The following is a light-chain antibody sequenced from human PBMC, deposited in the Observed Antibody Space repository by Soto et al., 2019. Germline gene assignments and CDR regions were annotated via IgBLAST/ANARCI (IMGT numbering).Light chain of an antibody. Sequence: EIVLTQSPGPLSLSPGERATLSCRASQSVSNNYLAWYQQKPGQAPRLLIYGASNRATGIPDSFSGGGSGKYFTLTISRLEPEYVAVYYCQHYGSSGTFGQGTKVDIK. J-gene: IGKJ1*01. CDR3: QHYGSSGT. CDR2: GAS. CDR1: QSVSNNY. V-gene: IGKV3-20*01.